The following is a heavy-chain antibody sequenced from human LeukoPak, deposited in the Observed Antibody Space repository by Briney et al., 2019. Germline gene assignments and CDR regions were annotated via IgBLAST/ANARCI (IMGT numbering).Heavy chain of an antibody. V-gene: IGHV3-7*01. Sequence: GSLRLSCAASGFTFSSYSMNWVRPAPGKGLEWVANIKQDGSEKYYVDSVKGRFTISRDNAKNSLYLQMNSLRAEDTAVYYCARTAYYYDSSACDYWGQGTLVTVSS. CDR1: GFTFSSYS. J-gene: IGHJ4*02. D-gene: IGHD3-22*01. CDR3: ARTAYYYDSSACDY. CDR2: IKQDGSEK.